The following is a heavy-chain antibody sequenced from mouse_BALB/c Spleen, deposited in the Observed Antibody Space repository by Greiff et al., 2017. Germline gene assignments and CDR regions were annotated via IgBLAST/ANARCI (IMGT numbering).Heavy chain of an antibody. V-gene: IGHV5-17*02. CDR2: ISSGSSTI. CDR3: ARNYFDY. CDR1: GFTFSSFG. Sequence: VKLVESGGGLVQPGGSRKLSCAASGFTFSSFGMHWVRQAPEKGLEWVAYISSGSSTIYYADTVKGRFTISRDNPKNTLFLQMTSLRSEDTAMYYCARNYFDYWGQGTTLTVSS. J-gene: IGHJ2*01.